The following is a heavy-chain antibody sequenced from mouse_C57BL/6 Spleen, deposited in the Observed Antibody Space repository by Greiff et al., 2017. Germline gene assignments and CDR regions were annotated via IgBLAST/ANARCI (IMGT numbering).Heavy chain of an antibody. CDR3: ARGGLRCSTH. J-gene: IGHJ3*01. CDR2: IYPGDGDT. D-gene: IGHD1-1*01. V-gene: IGHV1-82*01. Sequence: VQLKESGPELVKPGASVKISCTASGYAFSSSWMNWVKQRPGKGLEWIGRIYPGDGDTNYNGKFKGKATLTADKSSSTAYMQLSSLTSEDSAVYFCARGGLRCSTHWGQGTLVTVSA. CDR1: GYAFSSSW.